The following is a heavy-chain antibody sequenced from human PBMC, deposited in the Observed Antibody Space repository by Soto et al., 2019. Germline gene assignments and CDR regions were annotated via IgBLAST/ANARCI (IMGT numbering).Heavy chain of an antibody. CDR3: AKATNGYSSGWYLDAFDI. J-gene: IGHJ3*02. CDR2: ISGSGGST. V-gene: IGHV3-23*01. CDR1: GFNFSSYA. D-gene: IGHD6-19*01. Sequence: EVQLLESGGGLVQPGGSLRLSCAASGFNFSSYAMSWVRQAPGKGLEWVSAISGSGGSTYYADSVKGRFTISRDKSKNTLNLQSSSLRAEDSAVYYCAKATNGYSSGWYLDAFDIWGKGRMVTVSS.